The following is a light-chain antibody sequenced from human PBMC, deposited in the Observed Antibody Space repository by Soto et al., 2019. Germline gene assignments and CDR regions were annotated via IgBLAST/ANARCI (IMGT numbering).Light chain of an antibody. V-gene: IGKV1-33*01. CDR3: QKCDYLPI. Sequence: DTQMTQSPSSLSASVGDRVTITCRASQSINTYLNWFQQKPGEAPKLLIYDASILEAGVPSRFSGSGSGTDFTFTISSLQPEDVATYYCQKCDYLPIFGPGTTVDFK. J-gene: IGKJ3*01. CDR1: QSINTY. CDR2: DAS.